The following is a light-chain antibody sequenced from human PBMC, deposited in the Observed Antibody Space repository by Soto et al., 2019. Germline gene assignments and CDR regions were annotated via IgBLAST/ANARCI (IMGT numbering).Light chain of an antibody. J-gene: IGKJ1*01. CDR1: QSVSSSY. CDR2: GAS. CDR3: QQYFNSPA. Sequence: VLTQSPGTLSLSPGERATLSCRASQSVSSSYLAWYQQKPGQAPRLLIYGASSSATGIPDRFGGSGSGTYFTLTISRLEPEDCAVYYCQQYFNSPAFGQGTKVEIK. V-gene: IGKV3-20*01.